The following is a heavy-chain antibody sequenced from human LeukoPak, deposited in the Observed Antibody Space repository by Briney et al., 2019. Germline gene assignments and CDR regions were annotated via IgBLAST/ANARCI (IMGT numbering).Heavy chain of an antibody. CDR1: GYTFTSYG. J-gene: IGHJ4*02. CDR2: ISAYNGNT. V-gene: IGHV1-18*01. CDR3: ARAPMGTAALY. Sequence: GASVKVSCKASGYTFTSYGISWVRQAPGQGLEWMGWISAYNGNTNYAQKLQGRVTLTRNTSITTAYMELSSLRSDDTALYYCARAPMGTAALYWGQGTLVTVSS. D-gene: IGHD2-2*01.